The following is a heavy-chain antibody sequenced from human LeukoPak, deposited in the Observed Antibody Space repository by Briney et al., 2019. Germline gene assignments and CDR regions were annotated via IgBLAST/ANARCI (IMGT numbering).Heavy chain of an antibody. D-gene: IGHD2-15*01. CDR2: INPNSGGT. V-gene: IGHV1-2*02. CDR3: ARAASVVVAATSY. CDR1: GYTFTGYY. J-gene: IGHJ4*02. Sequence: ASVKVSCKASGYTFTGYYVHWVRQAPGQGLEWMGWINPNSGGTNYAQKFQGRVTMTRDTSISTAYMELSRLRSDDTAVYYCARAASVVVAATSYWGQGTLVTVSS.